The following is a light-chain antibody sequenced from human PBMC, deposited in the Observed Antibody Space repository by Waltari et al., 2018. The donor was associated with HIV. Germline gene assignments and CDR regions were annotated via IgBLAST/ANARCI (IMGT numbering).Light chain of an antibody. CDR1: RSNIGSNT. CDR3: AAWDDSLNGVV. V-gene: IGLV1-44*01. J-gene: IGLJ2*01. Sequence: QSVLTPPPSASGTPGQRVTISCSGIRSNIGSNTVHWYQQLPGTAPKHLIYSNNQRPSGVPDRFSGSKSGTSASLAISGLQSEDEADYYCAAWDDSLNGVVFGGGTKLTVL. CDR2: SNN.